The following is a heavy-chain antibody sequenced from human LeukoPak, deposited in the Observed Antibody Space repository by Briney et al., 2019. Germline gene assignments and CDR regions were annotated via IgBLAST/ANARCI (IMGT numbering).Heavy chain of an antibody. CDR3: ASGRGYSYGAGFDY. D-gene: IGHD5-18*01. CDR2: ISVPDNTI. CDR1: GFTFSDYY. Sequence: GGSLRLSCAASGFTFSDYYMSWIRQTPGKGLEWVSYISVPDNTIYYADSVKGRFTISRDNAKNSLYLQMNSLRAEDTAVYYCASGRGYSYGAGFDYWGQGTLVTVSS. V-gene: IGHV3-11*01. J-gene: IGHJ4*02.